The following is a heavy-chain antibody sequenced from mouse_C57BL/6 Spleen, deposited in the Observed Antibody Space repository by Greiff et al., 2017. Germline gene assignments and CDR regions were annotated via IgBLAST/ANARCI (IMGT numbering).Heavy chain of an antibody. CDR3: ARVYYGSSYDRYFDV. Sequence: VQLQQSGAELVRPGASVKLSCKASGYTFTDYYINWVKQRPGQGLEWIARIYPGSGNTYYNEKFKGKATLTAEKSSSTAYMQLSSLTSEDSAVYFCARVYYGSSYDRYFDVWGTGTTVTVSS. CDR2: IYPGSGNT. J-gene: IGHJ1*03. V-gene: IGHV1-76*01. CDR1: GYTFTDYY. D-gene: IGHD1-1*01.